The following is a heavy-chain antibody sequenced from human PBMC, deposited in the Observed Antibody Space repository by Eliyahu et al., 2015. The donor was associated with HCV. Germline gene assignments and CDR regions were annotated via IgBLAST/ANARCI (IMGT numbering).Heavy chain of an antibody. CDR2: ISSXGGST. V-gene: IGHV3-23*01. CDR1: GXXFXSYA. CDR3: ARGISSSWGLDY. J-gene: IGHJ4*02. Sequence: EVQLLESGGGFVQPGGSXRLXCAAXGXXFXSYAMSWVRXAPGKGLEWVSGISSXGGSTYYADSVKGRFTIFRDNSKNTLYLQMNSLRAEDTAVYSCARGISSSWGLDYWGQGTLLTASS. D-gene: IGHD6-13*01.